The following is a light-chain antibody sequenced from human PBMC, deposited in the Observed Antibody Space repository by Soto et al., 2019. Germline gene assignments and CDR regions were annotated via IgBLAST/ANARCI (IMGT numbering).Light chain of an antibody. CDR3: NSYTSSTTLV. CDR1: SSDVGGYNY. CDR2: EVS. J-gene: IGLJ2*01. Sequence: QSALTQPASVSGSPGQSITISCSGTSSDVGGYNYVSWYQHHPGKAPKLLIYEVSHWPSGVSNRFSGSKSGNTASLTISGLQAEDEADYYCNSYTSSTTLVFGGGTKLTVL. V-gene: IGLV2-14*01.